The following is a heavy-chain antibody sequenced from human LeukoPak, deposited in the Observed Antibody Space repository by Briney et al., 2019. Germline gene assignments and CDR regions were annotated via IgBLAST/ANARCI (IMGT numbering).Heavy chain of an antibody. D-gene: IGHD6-19*01. CDR3: AKDHGYDHSSGWYPFDY. V-gene: IGHV3-21*01. CDR2: ISSTSSYI. CDR1: GFTFSTYS. Sequence: GGSLRLSCAASGFTFSTYSINWVRQAPGKGLEWLSSISSTSSYIYYADSVKGRFTISRDNAKNSLYLQMNSLRVEDTALYYCAKDHGYDHSSGWYPFDYWGQGTLVTVSS. J-gene: IGHJ4*02.